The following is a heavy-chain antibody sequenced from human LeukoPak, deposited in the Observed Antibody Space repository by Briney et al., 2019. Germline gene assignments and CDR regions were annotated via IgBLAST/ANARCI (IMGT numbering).Heavy chain of an antibody. D-gene: IGHD2-2*01. CDR3: AKLGCTGTICYANY. CDR1: GFTFSSYV. V-gene: IGHV3-23*01. CDR2: ISGGGDGT. J-gene: IGHJ4*02. Sequence: GGSLRLSCAASGFTFSSYVMNWVRQAPGKGLEWVSVISGGGDGTDYADSMKGRFTISRDNSKNTLYLQMNSLRAEDTALYYCAKLGCTGTICYANYWGQGTLVTVSS.